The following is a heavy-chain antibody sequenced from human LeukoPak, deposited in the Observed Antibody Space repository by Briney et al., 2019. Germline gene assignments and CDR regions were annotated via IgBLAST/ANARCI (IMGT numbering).Heavy chain of an antibody. V-gene: IGHV3-64D*06. CDR1: GFTFSSYA. CDR3: VKPLVVPAAMAGAFDN. J-gene: IGHJ3*02. D-gene: IGHD2-2*01. Sequence: GGSLRLSCSASGFTFSSYAMHWVRQAPGKGLEYVSAISSNGGSTYYADSVKGRFTISRDNSKNTLYLQMSSLRAEDTAVYYCVKPLVVPAAMAGAFDNWGQGTMVTVSS. CDR2: ISSNGGST.